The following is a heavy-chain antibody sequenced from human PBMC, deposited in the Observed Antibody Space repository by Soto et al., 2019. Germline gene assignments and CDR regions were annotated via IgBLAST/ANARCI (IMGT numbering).Heavy chain of an antibody. D-gene: IGHD3-9*01. CDR1: GFTFSSYA. Sequence: PGGSLRLSCAASGFTFSSYAMSWVRQAPGKGLEWVSAISGSGGSTYYADSVKGRFTISRDNSKNTLYLQMNSLRAEDTAVYYCAKGAEGYDILTGFGGMDVWGQGTTVTVSS. V-gene: IGHV3-23*01. CDR2: ISGSGGST. CDR3: AKGAEGYDILTGFGGMDV. J-gene: IGHJ6*02.